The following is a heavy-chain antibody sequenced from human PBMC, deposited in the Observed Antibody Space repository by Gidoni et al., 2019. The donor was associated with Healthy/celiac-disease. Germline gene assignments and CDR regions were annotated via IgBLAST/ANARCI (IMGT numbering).Heavy chain of an antibody. CDR1: GYTLTELS. Sequence: QVQLVQSGAEVKKPGASVKVSCQVSGYTLTELSMHWVRQAPGKALEWMGGFDPEDGETNYAQKFQGRVTMTEDTSTDTAYMELSSLRAEDTAVYYCATSGVDYELENAFDIWGQGTMVTVSS. D-gene: IGHD4-17*01. CDR2: FDPEDGET. CDR3: ATSGVDYELENAFDI. V-gene: IGHV1-24*01. J-gene: IGHJ3*02.